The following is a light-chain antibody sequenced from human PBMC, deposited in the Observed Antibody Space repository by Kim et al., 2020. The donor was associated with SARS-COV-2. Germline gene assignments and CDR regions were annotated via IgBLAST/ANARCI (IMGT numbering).Light chain of an antibody. V-gene: IGKV1-5*03. J-gene: IGKJ1*01. CDR1: HSISQW. Sequence: SASVGDKVTITGRASHSISQWLAWYQQKPGRAPTLLVYKASSLKSGVPSRFSGSGSGTEFTLTISSLQPDDFATYYCQQYNSYWTFGQGTKVDIK. CDR3: QQYNSYWT. CDR2: KAS.